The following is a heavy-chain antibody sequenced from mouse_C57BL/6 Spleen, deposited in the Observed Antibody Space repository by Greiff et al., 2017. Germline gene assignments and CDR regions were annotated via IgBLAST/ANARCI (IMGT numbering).Heavy chain of an antibody. J-gene: IGHJ4*01. V-gene: IGHV2-2*01. CDR1: GFSLPSYG. CDR3: ARGLRGAMDY. CDR2: IWSGGST. Sequence: VQRVESGPGLVQPSQSLSITCPVSGFSLPSYGVHWVRQSPGKGLEWLGVIWSGGSTDYNAAFISRLSISKDNSKSKVFYKMNSLQADDTAIYYCARGLRGAMDYWGQGTSVTVSS. D-gene: IGHD3-1*01.